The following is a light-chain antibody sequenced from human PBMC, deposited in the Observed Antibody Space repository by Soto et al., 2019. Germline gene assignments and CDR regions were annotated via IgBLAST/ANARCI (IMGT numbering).Light chain of an antibody. CDR3: SSYTTSSSYV. CDR2: DVN. CDR1: SSDVGGYNY. V-gene: IGLV2-14*01. Sequence: QSALTQPASVSGSPGQSITISCTGTSSDVGGYNYVSWYQQYPNKAPKLMIYDVNNRPSGVSNRFSGSKSGNTASLTISGLQAEDEADYYCSSYTTSSSYVFGAGTKVTVL. J-gene: IGLJ1*01.